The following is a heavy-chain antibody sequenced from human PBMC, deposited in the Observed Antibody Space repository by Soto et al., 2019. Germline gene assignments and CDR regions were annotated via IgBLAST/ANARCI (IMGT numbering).Heavy chain of an antibody. CDR1: GFTFDDYE. V-gene: IGHV3-9*01. Sequence: EVQLVESGGGLVQPGRSLRLSCAVSGFTFDDYEMHWVRQGPGKGLEWVSSISWNSGKIGYADSVKGRFTISRDNAKNSLYLQMNSLRSEDTALYYCAKTPQWLVHNYFDYWGQGTLVTVSS. D-gene: IGHD6-19*01. J-gene: IGHJ4*02. CDR2: ISWNSGKI. CDR3: AKTPQWLVHNYFDY.